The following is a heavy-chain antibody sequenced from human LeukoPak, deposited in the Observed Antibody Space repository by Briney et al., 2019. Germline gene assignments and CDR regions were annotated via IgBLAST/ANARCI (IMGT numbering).Heavy chain of an antibody. CDR3: AKGYGSATYYSEY. J-gene: IGHJ4*02. CDR1: GFTFSNYA. D-gene: IGHD3-16*01. CDR2: ISGSGDNT. Sequence: PGGSLRLSCVASGFTFSNYAMTWVRQSPGKGPEWVSTISGSGDNTYYTDSVKGRFTISKDNSKNTLYLQMNSLTAEDTAVYFCAKGYGSATYYSEYWGQGTLVTVSS. V-gene: IGHV3-23*01.